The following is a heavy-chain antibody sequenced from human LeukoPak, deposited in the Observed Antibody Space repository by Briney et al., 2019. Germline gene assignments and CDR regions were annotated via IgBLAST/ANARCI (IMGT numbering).Heavy chain of an antibody. J-gene: IGHJ3*02. CDR1: GFTFSSYW. V-gene: IGHV3-7*03. Sequence: GGSLRLSCAASGFTFSSYWMSWVRQAPGKGLEWVANIKQDGSEKYYVDSVKGRFTISRDNAKNSLYLQMNSLRADDTALYYCAKGPWGDAFDIWGRGTMVTVSS. D-gene: IGHD7-27*01. CDR2: IKQDGSEK. CDR3: AKGPWGDAFDI.